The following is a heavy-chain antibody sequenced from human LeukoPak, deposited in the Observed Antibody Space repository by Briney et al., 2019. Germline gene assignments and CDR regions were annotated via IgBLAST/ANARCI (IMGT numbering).Heavy chain of an antibody. CDR1: GGSISSYY. CDR2: IYYSGST. J-gene: IGHJ6*02. CDR3: ARDMVDILTGPYYYGMDV. V-gene: IGHV4-59*12. Sequence: SETLSLTCTVSGGSISSYYWRWIRQPPGKGLEWIGYIYYSGSTNYNPSLKSRVAISVDTSKNQFSLKLSSVTAADTAVYYCARDMVDILTGPYYYGMDVWGQGTTVTVSS. D-gene: IGHD3-9*01.